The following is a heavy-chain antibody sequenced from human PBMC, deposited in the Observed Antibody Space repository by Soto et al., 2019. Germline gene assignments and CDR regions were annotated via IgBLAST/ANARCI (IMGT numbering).Heavy chain of an antibody. CDR3: AREAVINEGYFDY. D-gene: IGHD2-21*01. V-gene: IGHV4-30-4*01. CDR1: GGSISSGDYY. J-gene: IGHJ4*02. CDR2: IYYSGST. Sequence: SETLSLTCTVSGGSISSGDYYWSWIRQPPGKGLEWIGYIYYSGSTYYNPSLKSRVTISVDTSKNQFSLKLSSVTAADTAVYYCAREAVINEGYFDYWGQGTLVTVSS.